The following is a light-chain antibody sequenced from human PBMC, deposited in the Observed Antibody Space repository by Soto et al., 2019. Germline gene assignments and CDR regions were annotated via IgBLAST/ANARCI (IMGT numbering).Light chain of an antibody. CDR2: KAS. CDR3: QQYNSYSWT. CDR1: QTISSW. V-gene: IGKV1-5*03. Sequence: DIQMTQSPSTLSAYVGDRVTITCRASQTISSWLAWYQQKPGKAPKLLIYKASSLQSGVPLRFSGSASGTEFTLTISSLQPDDFATYYCQQYNSYSWTFGQGTKVEMK. J-gene: IGKJ1*01.